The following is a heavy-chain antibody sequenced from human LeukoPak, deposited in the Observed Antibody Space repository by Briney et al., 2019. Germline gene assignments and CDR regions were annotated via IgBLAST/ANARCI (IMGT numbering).Heavy chain of an antibody. J-gene: IGHJ4*02. V-gene: IGHV3-23*01. CDR1: GFTFSSYG. CDR2: ISGSGGST. CDR3: ARDTLGEGEDANYAVYYFDY. D-gene: IGHD4/OR15-4a*01. Sequence: PGGSLRLSCAASGFTFSSYGMSWVRQAPGEGLEWVSAISGSGGSTYYADSVKGRFTISRDNGKNSLDLQMNSLRADDTAVYYCARDTLGEGEDANYAVYYFDYWGQGTVVTVSS.